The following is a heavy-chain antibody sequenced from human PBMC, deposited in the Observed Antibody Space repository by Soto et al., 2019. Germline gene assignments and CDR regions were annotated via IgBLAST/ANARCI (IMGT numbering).Heavy chain of an antibody. Sequence: SETLSLTCAVSGGSISSGGYPWSWIRQPPGKGLEWIGYIYHSGSTYYNPSLKSRVTISVDRSKNQFSLKLSSVTAADTAVYYCARGRGYCSSTSCYTFDYWGQGTLVTVS. J-gene: IGHJ4*02. CDR3: ARGRGYCSSTSCYTFDY. CDR1: GGSISSGGYP. V-gene: IGHV4-30-2*01. D-gene: IGHD2-2*02. CDR2: IYHSGST.